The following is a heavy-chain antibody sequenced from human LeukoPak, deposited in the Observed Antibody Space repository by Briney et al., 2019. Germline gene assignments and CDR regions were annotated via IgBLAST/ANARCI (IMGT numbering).Heavy chain of an antibody. V-gene: IGHV4-59*01. J-gene: IGHJ3*02. CDR2: VYYTGST. CDR1: GGSISGDY. D-gene: IGHD1-26*01. Sequence: PSETLSDSCTVSGGSISGDYWNWIRQPPGKGLEWIGYVYYTGSTNYNPSLKSRATISVDTSENHFSLRLSSVTAADTAIYYCAKDDTKEYTGKYGTFAIWGQASIPTVSS. CDR3: AKDDTKEYTGKYGTFAI.